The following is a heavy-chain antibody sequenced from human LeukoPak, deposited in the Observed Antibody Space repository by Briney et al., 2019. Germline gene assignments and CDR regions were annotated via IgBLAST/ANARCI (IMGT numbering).Heavy chain of an antibody. J-gene: IGHJ4*02. CDR2: INPSGGST. D-gene: IGHD3-22*01. CDR1: GYTFTRYY. CDR3: ARDALYYYDSSGYNPPGY. Sequence: ASVKVSCKASGYTFTRYYMHWVRQAPGQGLEWMGIINPSGGSTSYAQKFQGRVTMTRDTSTSTVYMELSSLRSEDTAVYYCARDALYYYDSSGYNPPGYWGQGTLVTVSS. V-gene: IGHV1-46*01.